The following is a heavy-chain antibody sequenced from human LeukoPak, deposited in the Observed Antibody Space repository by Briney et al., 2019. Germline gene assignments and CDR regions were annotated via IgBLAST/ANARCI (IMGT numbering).Heavy chain of an antibody. Sequence: SVKVSCKASGGTLSSYAISWVRQAPGQGLEWMGGIIPIFGTANYAQKFQGRVTITADESTSTAYMELSSLRSEDTAVYYCARGVGAPSSSYFDYWGQGTLVTVSS. D-gene: IGHD1-26*01. V-gene: IGHV1-69*13. CDR3: ARGVGAPSSSYFDY. J-gene: IGHJ4*02. CDR1: GGTLSSYA. CDR2: IIPIFGTA.